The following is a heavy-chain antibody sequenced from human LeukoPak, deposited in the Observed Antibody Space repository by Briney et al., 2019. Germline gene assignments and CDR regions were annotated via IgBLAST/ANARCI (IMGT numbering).Heavy chain of an antibody. Sequence: PSETLSLTCTVSGGSISSSDFYWGWTRQPPGKGLEWIGSINYSGSTHYNPSLKSRITISVDTSKNQFSLKLSSLTAADTAVYYCARQRITFGGVISIFDYWGQGTLVTVSS. CDR1: GGSISSSDFY. J-gene: IGHJ4*02. CDR2: INYSGST. CDR3: ARQRITFGGVISIFDY. V-gene: IGHV4-39*01. D-gene: IGHD3-16*02.